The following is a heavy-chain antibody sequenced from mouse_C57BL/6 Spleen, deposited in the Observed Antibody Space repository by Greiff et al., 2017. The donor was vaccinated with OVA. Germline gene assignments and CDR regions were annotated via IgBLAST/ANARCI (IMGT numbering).Heavy chain of an antibody. J-gene: IGHJ3*01. CDR3: TRALTTVVAPRFAY. V-gene: IGHV5-9-1*02. CDR2: ISSGGDYI. CDR1: GFTFSSYA. D-gene: IGHD1-1*01. Sequence: EVQLVESGEGLVKPGGSLKLSCAASGFTFSSYAMSWVRQTPEKRLEWVAYISSGGDYIYYADTVKGRFTISRDNARNTLYLQMSSLKSEDTAMYYCTRALTTVVAPRFAYWGQGTLVTVSA.